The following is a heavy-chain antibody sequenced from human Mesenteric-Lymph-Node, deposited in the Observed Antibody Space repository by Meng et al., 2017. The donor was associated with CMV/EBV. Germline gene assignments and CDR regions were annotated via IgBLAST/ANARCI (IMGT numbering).Heavy chain of an antibody. Sequence: ASMKVSCKVSGYTVTELSMHWVRQAPGKGLEWMGGFDPEYGETIYAQKFQGRVTMTEDTSTDTANMELSSLRSEDTAVYYCATLRTWFGVLAIYYGMDVWGQGTTVTVSS. CDR3: ATLRTWFGVLAIYYGMDV. CDR2: FDPEYGET. V-gene: IGHV1-24*01. J-gene: IGHJ6*02. CDR1: GYTVTELS. D-gene: IGHD3-16*01.